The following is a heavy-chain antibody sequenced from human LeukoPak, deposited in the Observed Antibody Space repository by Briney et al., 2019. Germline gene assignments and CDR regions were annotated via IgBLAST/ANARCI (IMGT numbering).Heavy chain of an antibody. CDR1: GYTFTGYY. V-gene: IGHV1-2*06. CDR2: INPNSGGT. Sequence: ASVKVSCKASGYTFTGYYMHWVRQAPGQGLEWMGRINPNSGGTNYAQKFQGRVTMTRDTSISPAYMELSRLRSDDTAVYYCARYSSGWYLNWFDPWGQGTLVTVSS. J-gene: IGHJ5*02. D-gene: IGHD6-19*01. CDR3: ARYSSGWYLNWFDP.